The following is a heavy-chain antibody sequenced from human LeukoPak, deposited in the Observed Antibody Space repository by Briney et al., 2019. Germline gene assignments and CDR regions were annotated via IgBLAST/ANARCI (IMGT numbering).Heavy chain of an antibody. D-gene: IGHD6-19*01. V-gene: IGHV1-18*01. CDR3: ARGELIAVAGYYYYYYMDV. J-gene: IGHJ6*03. Sequence: GASVKVSCKASGYTFTSYGISWVRQAPGQGLEWMGWISAYNGNTSYAQKLQGRVTMTTDTSTSTAYMELRSLRSDDTAVYYCARGELIAVAGYYYYYYMDVWGKGTTVTVSS. CDR2: ISAYNGNT. CDR1: GYTFTSYG.